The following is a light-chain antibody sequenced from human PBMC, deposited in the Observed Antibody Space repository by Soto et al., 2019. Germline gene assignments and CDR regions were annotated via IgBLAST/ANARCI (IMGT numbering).Light chain of an antibody. V-gene: IGLV1-51*01. CDR3: GTWDTALSTWV. J-gene: IGLJ3*02. Sequence: QSLLTQPPSVSAAPGQTVTISCSGSRSNIGNNYVYWYQQFPGTAPKLLIYDNSKRPSGIPDRFSGSKSGTSATLGITGLQTGDEADYYCGTWDTALSTWVFGGVTKLTVL. CDR2: DNS. CDR1: RSNIGNNY.